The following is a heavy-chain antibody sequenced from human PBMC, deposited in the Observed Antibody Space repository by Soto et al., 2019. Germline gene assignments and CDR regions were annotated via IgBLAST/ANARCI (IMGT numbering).Heavy chain of an antibody. V-gene: IGHV1-2*02. CDR1: GYTFTGYY. J-gene: IGHJ4*02. D-gene: IGHD4-17*01. Sequence: QVQLVQSGAEVKKPGASVKVSCRASGYTFTGYYMHWVRQAPGQGLEWMVWINPNRGGTNYAQKLQGRVTMTRDTSISTTYMELSMLRSDDTAVYYCARLDYGDSRHRVFDYWGQGTLVTVSS. CDR3: ARLDYGDSRHRVFDY. CDR2: INPNRGGT.